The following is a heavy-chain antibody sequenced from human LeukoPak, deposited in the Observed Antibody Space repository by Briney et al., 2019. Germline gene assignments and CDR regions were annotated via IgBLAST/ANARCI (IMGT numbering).Heavy chain of an antibody. V-gene: IGHV3-64*01. D-gene: IGHD2-2*01. Sequence: SGGSLRLSCAASGFTFSAYVMHWVRQAPGKGLEYVSTIDGNGGSTYYANSVKGRFTISRDNSKNTLNLQMGSLRAEDMAVYYCARGGGYCSRTGCYGIDYWGQGTLVTVSS. CDR2: IDGNGGST. CDR3: ARGGGYCSRTGCYGIDY. J-gene: IGHJ4*02. CDR1: GFTFSAYV.